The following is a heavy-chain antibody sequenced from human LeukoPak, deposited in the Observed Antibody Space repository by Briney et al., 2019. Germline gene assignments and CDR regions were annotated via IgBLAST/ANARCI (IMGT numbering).Heavy chain of an antibody. CDR1: GFTFSSYA. Sequence: GGSLRLSCAASGFTFSSYAMHWVRQAPGKGLEYVSAISSNGGSTYYANSAKGRFTISRDNSKNTLYLQMGSLRAEDMAVYYCARASGPRGWAFDIWGQGTMVTVSS. J-gene: IGHJ3*02. CDR2: ISSNGGST. D-gene: IGHD3-10*01. V-gene: IGHV3-64*01. CDR3: ARASGPRGWAFDI.